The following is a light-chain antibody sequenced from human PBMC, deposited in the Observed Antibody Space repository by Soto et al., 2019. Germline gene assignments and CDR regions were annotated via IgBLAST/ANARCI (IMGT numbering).Light chain of an antibody. CDR2: WAS. J-gene: IGKJ1*01. V-gene: IGKV4-1*01. CDR1: QSPLYSANKKNY. CDR3: HQYYSLTPPWT. Sequence: DIVMTQSPDSLALALGETAAIKCKSSQSPLYSANKKNYLAWYQQKPGQPPKLLFYWASTRESGVPDRFNGGGSGTDFTLTITSLQAEDVAVYYCHQYYSLTPPWTFGQGTKVDIK.